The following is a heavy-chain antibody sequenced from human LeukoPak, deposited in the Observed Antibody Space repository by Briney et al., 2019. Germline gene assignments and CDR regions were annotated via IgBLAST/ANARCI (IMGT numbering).Heavy chain of an antibody. V-gene: IGHV1-46*01. CDR1: GYTFTSYY. D-gene: IGHD3-22*01. CDR2: INPSGGST. CDR3: AREPYDSSGYPDYYYYGMDV. J-gene: IGHJ6*02. Sequence: ASVKVSCKASGYTFTSYYMHWVRQAPGQGLEWMGIINPSGGSTSYAQKFQGRVTITADESTSTAYMELSSPRSEDTAVYYCAREPYDSSGYPDYYYYGMDVWGQGTTVTVSS.